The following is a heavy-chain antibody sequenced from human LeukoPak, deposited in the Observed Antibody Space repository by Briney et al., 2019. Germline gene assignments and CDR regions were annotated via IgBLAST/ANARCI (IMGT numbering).Heavy chain of an antibody. CDR2: IIPIFGTA. V-gene: IGHV1-69*01. Sequence: SVKVSSKASGGTFSSYAISWVRQAPGQGLEWMGGIIPIFGTANYAQKFQGRVTITADESTSTAYMELSSLRSEDTAVYYCARDIGDGIHRYSSGWHPGGNYFDYWGQGTLVTVSS. J-gene: IGHJ4*02. D-gene: IGHD6-19*01. CDR3: ARDIGDGIHRYSSGWHPGGNYFDY. CDR1: GGTFSSYA.